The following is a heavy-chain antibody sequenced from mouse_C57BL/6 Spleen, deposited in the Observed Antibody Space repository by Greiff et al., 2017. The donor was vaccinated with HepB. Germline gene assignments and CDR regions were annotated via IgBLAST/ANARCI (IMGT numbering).Heavy chain of an antibody. CDR1: GYAFSSSW. V-gene: IGHV1-82*01. CDR2: IYPGDGDT. CDR3: ARSYGNYFDY. Sequence: QVQLQQSGPELVKPGASVKISCKASGYAFSSSWMNWVKQRPGKGLEWIGRIYPGDGDTNYNGKFKGKATLTADKSSSTAYMQLSSLTSEDSAVYFCARSYGNYFDYWGQSTTLTVSS. J-gene: IGHJ2*01. D-gene: IGHD2-1*01.